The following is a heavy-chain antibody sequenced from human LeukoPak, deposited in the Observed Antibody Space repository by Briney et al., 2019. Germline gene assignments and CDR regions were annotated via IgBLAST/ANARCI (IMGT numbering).Heavy chain of an antibody. CDR2: INSDGSST. CDR1: GFTFSSYW. V-gene: IGHV3-74*01. Sequence: PGGSLRLSCAASGFTFSSYWMHWVRQAPGKGLVWVSRINSDGSSTSYADSVKGRFTISRDNAKNTLYLQMNSLRAEDTAVYYCTRGRINYDILTGYYPLWGRGTLVTVSS. J-gene: IGHJ2*01. CDR3: TRGRINYDILTGYYPL. D-gene: IGHD3-9*01.